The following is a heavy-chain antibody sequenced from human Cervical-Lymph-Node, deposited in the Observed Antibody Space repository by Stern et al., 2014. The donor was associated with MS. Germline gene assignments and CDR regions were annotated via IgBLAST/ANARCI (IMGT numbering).Heavy chain of an antibody. CDR1: GDTFNNFD. D-gene: IGHD6-13*01. Sequence: QVQLVESGAEVKKPGSSVKVSCKASGDTFNNFDIGWVRQAPGQGPEWLGRITPLFGTANYAQRLQDRVTFTADESTSTTYMELSRLRSEDTAIYYCARHQGGVAAFWGQGTLVTVSS. CDR3: ARHQGGVAAF. CDR2: ITPLFGTA. V-gene: IGHV1-69*18. J-gene: IGHJ4*02.